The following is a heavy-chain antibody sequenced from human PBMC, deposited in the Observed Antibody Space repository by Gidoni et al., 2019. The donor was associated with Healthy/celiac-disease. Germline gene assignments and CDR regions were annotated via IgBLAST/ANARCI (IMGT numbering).Heavy chain of an antibody. V-gene: IGHV4-34*01. CDR3: ARGRIVVVVAATPHYYYGMDV. CDR1: GGSFSGYY. Sequence: QVQPQQWGAGLLKPSETLSLTCAVYGGSFSGYYWSWIRQPPGKGLEWIGEINHSGSTNYNPSLKSRVTISVDTSKNQFSLKLSSVTAADTAVYYCARGRIVVVVAATPHYYYGMDVWGQGTTVTVSS. D-gene: IGHD2-15*01. CDR2: INHSGST. J-gene: IGHJ6*02.